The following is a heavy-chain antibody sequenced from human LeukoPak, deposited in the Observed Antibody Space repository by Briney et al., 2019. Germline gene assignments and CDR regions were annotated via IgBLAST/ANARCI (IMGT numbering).Heavy chain of an antibody. J-gene: IGHJ4*02. D-gene: IGHD6-19*01. CDR1: GFXFDDYA. CDR3: AIDRYSSGWYTFDY. V-gene: IGHV3-43*02. CDR2: ISGDGGST. Sequence: GGSLRLSCAASGFXFDDYAIHWVRQAPGKGLEWVSLISGDGGSTYYADSVKGRFTISRDNAKNSLDLQMNSLRAEDTAVYYCAIDRYSSGWYTFDYWGQGTLVTVSS.